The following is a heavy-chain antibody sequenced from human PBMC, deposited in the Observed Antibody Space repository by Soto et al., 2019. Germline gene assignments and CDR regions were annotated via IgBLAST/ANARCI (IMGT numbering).Heavy chain of an antibody. CDR2: ISYDGSKK. CDR3: AKDEGYGDGPWDY. V-gene: IGHV3-30*18. J-gene: IGHJ4*02. CDR1: GFTFSNYG. Sequence: QVQLVESGGGVVQPGRSLRLSCAASGFTFSNYGMHWVRQAPGKGLEWVAVISYDGSKKYYADSVKGRFTISRDNSKITLYLQMNSLRAEDTAVYYCAKDEGYGDGPWDYWGQGTLVTVSS. D-gene: IGHD4-17*01.